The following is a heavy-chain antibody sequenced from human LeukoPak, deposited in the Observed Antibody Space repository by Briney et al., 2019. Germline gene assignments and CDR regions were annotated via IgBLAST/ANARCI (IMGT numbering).Heavy chain of an antibody. D-gene: IGHD6-13*01. CDR2: IRYDGSNK. Sequence: PGGSLRLSCAASGFTFSSYGMHWVRQAPGKGLEWVAFIRYDGSNKYYADSVKGRFTISRDNSKNTLYLQMKSLRAEDTAVYYCAKDREGYSSPFDYWGQGTLVTVSS. V-gene: IGHV3-30*02. CDR3: AKDREGYSSPFDY. J-gene: IGHJ4*02. CDR1: GFTFSSYG.